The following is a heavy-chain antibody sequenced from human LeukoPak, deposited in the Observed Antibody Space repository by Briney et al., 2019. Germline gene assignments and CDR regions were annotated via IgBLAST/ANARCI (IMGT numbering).Heavy chain of an antibody. D-gene: IGHD3-22*01. CDR3: ASDRDYFGSNWNY. CDR1: GFPFSGSA. Sequence: HPGGSLRLSCATSGFPFSGSALHWVRQASGKGLEWVGRIRNQGNGYATSYAASVRGRFTISRDDSKTTAYLQMNSLKTEDTAVYYCASDRDYFGSNWNYRGQGTLVAVSS. V-gene: IGHV3-73*01. CDR2: IRNQGNGYAT. J-gene: IGHJ4*02.